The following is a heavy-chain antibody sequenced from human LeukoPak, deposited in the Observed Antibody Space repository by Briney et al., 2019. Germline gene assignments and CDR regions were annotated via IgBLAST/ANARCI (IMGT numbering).Heavy chain of an antibody. CDR1: VGTFSSYA. CDR3: ARGNPHYDFWSSYYTGYYYYYMDV. J-gene: IGHJ6*03. CDR2: IIPIFGTA. Sequence: GASVKVSCKASVGTFSSYAISWVRQAPGQGLEWMGGIIPIFGTANYAQKFQGRVTITADKSTSTAYKKLSSLRSEDTAVYYCARGNPHYDFWSSYYTGYYYYYMDVWGKGTTVTVSS. D-gene: IGHD3-3*01. V-gene: IGHV1-69*06.